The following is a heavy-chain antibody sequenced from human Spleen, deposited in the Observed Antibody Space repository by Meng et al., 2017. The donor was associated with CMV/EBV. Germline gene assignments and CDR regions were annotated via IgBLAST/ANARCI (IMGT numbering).Heavy chain of an antibody. J-gene: IGHJ4*02. CDR2: INPTGGST. CDR1: GYTFTTYY. CDR3: ATREGY. V-gene: IGHV1-46*01. D-gene: IGHD1-26*01. Sequence: SVKVSCKASGYTFTTYYIHWVRQAPGQGLEWMGIINPTGGSTTYAQKFQDRVTMTRDTSRSTVYMDLSSLRSEDTAVYYCATREGYWGQGTLVTVSS.